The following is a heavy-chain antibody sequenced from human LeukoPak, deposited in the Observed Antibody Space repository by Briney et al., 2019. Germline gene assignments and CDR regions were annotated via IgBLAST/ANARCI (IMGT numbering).Heavy chain of an antibody. CDR3: AKRSSYSSSWYVSQSYHYYYGMDV. J-gene: IGHJ6*02. Sequence: GGSLRLSCAASGFTFSSYGMHWVRQAPGKGLEWVAVISYDGSNKYYADSVKGRFTISRDNSKNTLYLQMNSLRAEDTAVYYCAKRSSYSSSWYVSQSYHYYYGMDVWGQGTTVTVSS. D-gene: IGHD6-13*01. CDR1: GFTFSSYG. V-gene: IGHV3-30*18. CDR2: ISYDGSNK.